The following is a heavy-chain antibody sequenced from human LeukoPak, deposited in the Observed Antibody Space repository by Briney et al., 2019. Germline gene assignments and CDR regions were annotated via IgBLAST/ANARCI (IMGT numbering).Heavy chain of an antibody. J-gene: IGHJ1*01. CDR1: GFSFSSYA. CDR3: AKGPYSDSSEWFQY. Sequence: GGSLRLSCAASGFSFSSYAMGWVRQAPGNGLERVSSISGTGGRTYYADSVKGRFTISRDNSRNTLSLQMNSLRVEDTAVYFCAKGPYSDSSEWFQYWGQGTLVTVSS. V-gene: IGHV3-23*01. D-gene: IGHD6-13*01. CDR2: ISGTGGRT.